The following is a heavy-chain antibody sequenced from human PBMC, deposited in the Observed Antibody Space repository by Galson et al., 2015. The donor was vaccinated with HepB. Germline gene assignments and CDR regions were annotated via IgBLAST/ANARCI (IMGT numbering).Heavy chain of an antibody. D-gene: IGHD3-22*01. J-gene: IGHJ3*02. V-gene: IGHV3-15*07. Sequence: SLRLSCAASGFTFSNAWMNWVRQAPGKGLEWVGRIKSKTDGGTTDYAAPVKGRFTISRDDSKNTLYLQMNSLKTEDTAVYYCTTDITMIVVSGAFDIWGQGTMVTVSS. CDR2: IKSKTDGGTT. CDR3: TTDITMIVVSGAFDI. CDR1: GFTFSNAW.